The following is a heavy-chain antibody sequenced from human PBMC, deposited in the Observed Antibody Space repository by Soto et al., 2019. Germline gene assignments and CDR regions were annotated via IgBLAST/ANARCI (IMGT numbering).Heavy chain of an antibody. Sequence: GGSLRLSCAASGFTFSSYSMNWVRQAPGKGLEWVSSISSSSSYIYYADSVKGRFTISRDNSKNTLYLQMNSLRAEDTAVYYCAKDSMVRGVNLYFDYWGQGTLVTVSS. J-gene: IGHJ4*02. D-gene: IGHD3-10*01. CDR2: ISSSSSYI. V-gene: IGHV3-21*04. CDR1: GFTFSSYS. CDR3: AKDSMVRGVNLYFDY.